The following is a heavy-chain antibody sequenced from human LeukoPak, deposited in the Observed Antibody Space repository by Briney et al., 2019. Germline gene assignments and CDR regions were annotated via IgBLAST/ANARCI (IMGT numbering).Heavy chain of an antibody. CDR1: GYSFTSYW. D-gene: IGHD3-22*01. CDR2: IYPGDSDT. Sequence: KFGESLKISCKGSGYSFTSYWIGWVRQMPGKGLEWMGIIYPGDSDTRYSPSFQGQVTISADKSISTAYLQWSSLKASDTAIYYCARLKASHNSGYYEDYWGQGSLVTVSS. CDR3: ARLKASHNSGYYEDY. J-gene: IGHJ4*02. V-gene: IGHV5-51*01.